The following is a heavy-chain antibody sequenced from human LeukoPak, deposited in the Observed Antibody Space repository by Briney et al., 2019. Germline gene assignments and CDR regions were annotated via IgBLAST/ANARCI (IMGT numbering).Heavy chain of an antibody. CDR2: INPNSGGT. V-gene: IGHV1-2*02. Sequence: ASVKVSRKASGYTFTGYYMHWVRQAPGQGLEWMGWINPNSGGTNYAQKFQGRVTMTRDTSISTAYMELSRLRSDDTAVYYCARSLELSLVVPAAIRYNWFDPWGQGTLVTVSS. CDR1: GYTFTGYY. D-gene: IGHD2-2*01. J-gene: IGHJ5*02. CDR3: ARSLELSLVVPAAIRYNWFDP.